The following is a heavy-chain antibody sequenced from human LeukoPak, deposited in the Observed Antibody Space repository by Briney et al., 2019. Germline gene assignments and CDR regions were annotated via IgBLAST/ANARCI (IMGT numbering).Heavy chain of an antibody. CDR2: ISAYNGNT. V-gene: IGHV1-18*01. CDR1: GYTFTSYG. Sequence: ASVKVSCKASGYTFTSYGISWVRQAPGQGLEWMGWISAYNGNTNYAQKLQGRVTMTTDTSTSTAYMELRSLRSDDTAVYYCARDDYDILTGYYYYYGMDVWGQGTTVTVSS. D-gene: IGHD3-9*01. J-gene: IGHJ6*02. CDR3: ARDDYDILTGYYYYYGMDV.